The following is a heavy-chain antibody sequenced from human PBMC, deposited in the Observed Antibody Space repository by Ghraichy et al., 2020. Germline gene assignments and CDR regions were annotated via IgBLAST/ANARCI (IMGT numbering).Heavy chain of an antibody. D-gene: IGHD6-19*01. CDR1: GDSVSSNSAA. Sequence: SQTLSLTCAISGDSVSSNSAAWNWIRQSPSRGLEWLGRTYYRSKWYNDYAVSVKSRITINPDTSKNQFSLQLNSVTPEDTAVYYCARDLGHSSGWYGAVGMDVWGQGTTVTVSS. CDR2: TYYRSKWYN. J-gene: IGHJ6*02. CDR3: ARDLGHSSGWYGAVGMDV. V-gene: IGHV6-1*01.